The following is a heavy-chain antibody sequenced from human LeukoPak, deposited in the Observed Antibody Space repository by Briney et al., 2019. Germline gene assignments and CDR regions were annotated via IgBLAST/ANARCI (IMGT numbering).Heavy chain of an antibody. V-gene: IGHV1-2*02. Sequence: GASVKVSCKASGYTFIDYYMHWVRQAPGQGLEWMGWINPNSGGTNYAQNFQGRVTMTRDTSIRTVYMEPSRLRSDDTAVYYCARVTGYSSSWYVDYWGQGTLVTVSS. CDR1: GYTFIDYY. CDR2: INPNSGGT. J-gene: IGHJ4*02. CDR3: ARVTGYSSSWYVDY. D-gene: IGHD6-13*01.